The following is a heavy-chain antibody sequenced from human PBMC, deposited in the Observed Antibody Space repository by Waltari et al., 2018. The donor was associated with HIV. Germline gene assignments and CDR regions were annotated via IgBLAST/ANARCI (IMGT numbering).Heavy chain of an antibody. V-gene: IGHV3-15*01. D-gene: IGHD5-18*01. CDR3: TTDKIPRAKRGYSYGGIDY. CDR2: IKSKTDGGTT. CDR1: W. J-gene: IGHJ4*02. Sequence: WMSWVRQAPGKGLEWVGRIKSKTDGGTTDYAAPVKGRFTISRDDSKNTLYLQMNSLKTEDTAVYYCTTDKIPRAKRGYSYGGIDYWGQGTLVTVSS.